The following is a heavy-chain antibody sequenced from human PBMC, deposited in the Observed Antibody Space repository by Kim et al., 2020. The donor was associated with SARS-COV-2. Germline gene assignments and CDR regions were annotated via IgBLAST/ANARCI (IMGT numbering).Heavy chain of an antibody. CDR2: SGRT. D-gene: IGHD6-6*01. Sequence: SGRTNYNPSLKSRVPISVDTSKNQFSLKLSSVTAADTAVYYCAREGQLGYWGQGTLVTVSS. CDR3: AREGQLGY. J-gene: IGHJ4*02. V-gene: IGHV4-34*01.